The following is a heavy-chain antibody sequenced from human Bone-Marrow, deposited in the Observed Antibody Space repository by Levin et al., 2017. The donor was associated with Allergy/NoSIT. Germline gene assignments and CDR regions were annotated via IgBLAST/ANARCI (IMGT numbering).Heavy chain of an antibody. CDR3: ARGTDYGDSFDYGMDV. CDR1: GYSFTKYW. J-gene: IGHJ6*02. CDR2: IYPGDSDT. D-gene: IGHD4-17*01. V-gene: IGHV5-51*01. Sequence: PGGSLRLSCKGSGYSFTKYWIGWVRQTPGKGLEWMGIIYPGDSDTRNSPSFQGQVTVSVDKSINTAYLQWSSLKASDTAMYYCARGTDYGDSFDYGMDVWGQGTTVTVSS.